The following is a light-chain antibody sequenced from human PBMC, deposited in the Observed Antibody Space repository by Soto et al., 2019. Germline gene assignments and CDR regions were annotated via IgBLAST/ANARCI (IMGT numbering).Light chain of an antibody. CDR1: QRIGSY. CDR3: QQLDTFLLT. Sequence: IQMTQSPSALSASVGDSVTITCRASQRIGSYVNWYQQKPGKAPKLLIYAATNLEEGAPSRFSGSGSGTDFTLTISSLQPEDFATYYCQQLDTFLLTFGGGTKVDIK. V-gene: IGKV1-39*01. J-gene: IGKJ4*01. CDR2: AAT.